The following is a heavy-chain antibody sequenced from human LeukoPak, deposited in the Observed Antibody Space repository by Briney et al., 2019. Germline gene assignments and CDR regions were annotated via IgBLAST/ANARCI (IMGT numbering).Heavy chain of an antibody. D-gene: IGHD5-12*01. V-gene: IGHV3-23*01. Sequence: GGSLRLSCAASGFTFSSYAMSWVRQAPGKGLEWVSAISGSGGSTYYADSVKGRFTISRDNSKNTLYLQMNSLRAEDTAVYYCAREKNDIVLTSYYFDYWGQGTLVTVSS. J-gene: IGHJ4*02. CDR2: ISGSGGST. CDR3: AREKNDIVLTSYYFDY. CDR1: GFTFSSYA.